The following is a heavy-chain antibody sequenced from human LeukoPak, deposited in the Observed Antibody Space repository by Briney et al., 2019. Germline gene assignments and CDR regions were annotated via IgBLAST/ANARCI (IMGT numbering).Heavy chain of an antibody. CDR1: GFSFSSYA. J-gene: IGHJ3*02. V-gene: IGHV3-23*01. D-gene: IGHD3-22*01. Sequence: GGSLRLSCAASGFSFSSYAMTWVRQAPGKGLEWVSAISGSGGSTYYADSVKGRFTISRDNSKNTLYLQMNSLRAEDTAVYYCAKDQDYYDSVDAFDTWGQGTMVTVSS. CDR3: AKDQDYYDSVDAFDT. CDR2: ISGSGGST.